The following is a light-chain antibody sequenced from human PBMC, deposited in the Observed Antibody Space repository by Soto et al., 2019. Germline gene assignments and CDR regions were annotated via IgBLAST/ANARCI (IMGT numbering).Light chain of an antibody. V-gene: IGKV3-15*01. CDR2: GAS. CDR3: QQYNNWPLT. Sequence: EIVMTQSPATLSVSPGERATLSCRASQSVSSSLAWYQQKRGQAPRVPIYGASTRATGIPARFSGSGSGTEFTLTISSLQSEDFAVYFCQQYNNWPLTFGGGTKVDIK. J-gene: IGKJ4*01. CDR1: QSVSSS.